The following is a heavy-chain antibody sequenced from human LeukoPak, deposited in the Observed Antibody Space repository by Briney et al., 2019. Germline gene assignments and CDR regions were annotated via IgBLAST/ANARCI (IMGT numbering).Heavy chain of an antibody. CDR3: ARGVTARGFYYYMDI. CDR2: INPNSGGT. J-gene: IGHJ6*03. D-gene: IGHD2-21*02. Sequence: ASVKVSCKASGYTFTGYYIHWVRQAPGQGLEWMGWINPNSGGTNSAQKFQGRVTMTRDTSISTAYMELSRLTSDDTAVYSCARGVTARGFYYYMDIWGKGTTVTTSS. CDR1: GYTFTGYY. V-gene: IGHV1-2*02.